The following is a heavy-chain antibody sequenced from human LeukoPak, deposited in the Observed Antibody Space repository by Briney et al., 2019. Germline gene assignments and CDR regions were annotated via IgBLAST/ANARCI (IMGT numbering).Heavy chain of an antibody. CDR1: GFTFSSYW. Sequence: GGSLRLSCAASGFTFSSYWMSWVRQAPGKGLEGVANIKQDGSEKYYVDSVKGRFTISRDNAKNSLYQQMSSLGAEDTAVYYCARDRLYYGSGSYYKYYYYYGMDVLGKGTTVTVSS. D-gene: IGHD3-10*01. CDR2: IKQDGSEK. CDR3: ARDRLYYGSGSYYKYYYYYGMDV. V-gene: IGHV3-7*03. J-gene: IGHJ6*04.